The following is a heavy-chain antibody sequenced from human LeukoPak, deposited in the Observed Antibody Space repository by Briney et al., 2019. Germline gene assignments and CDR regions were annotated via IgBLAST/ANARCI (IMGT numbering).Heavy chain of an antibody. Sequence: KPSETPSLTFTVSGSSISSYYWSWIRQPAGKGLEWIGRIYTSGSTNYNPSLKSRVTMPVDTSKNQFSLKLSSVTAADTAVYYCASHSSGWYREAFDIWGQGTMVTVSS. V-gene: IGHV4-4*07. J-gene: IGHJ3*02. CDR2: IYTSGST. D-gene: IGHD6-19*01. CDR1: GSSISSYY. CDR3: ASHSSGWYREAFDI.